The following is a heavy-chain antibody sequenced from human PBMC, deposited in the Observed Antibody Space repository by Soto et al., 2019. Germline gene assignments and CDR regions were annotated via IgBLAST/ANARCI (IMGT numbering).Heavy chain of an antibody. D-gene: IGHD6-13*01. CDR2: INAGNGNK. V-gene: IGHV1-3*01. CDR1: GYTFTSYA. Sequence: QVQLVQSGAEVKKPGASVKVSCKASGYTFTSYAMHWVRQAPGQRLEWMGWINAGNGNKKYSQKFQGRVTITRDTSASTAYMELSSLRSEDTAVYYCASSIAAAGMGYYYYGMDVWGQGTTVTVSS. CDR3: ASSIAAAGMGYYYYGMDV. J-gene: IGHJ6*02.